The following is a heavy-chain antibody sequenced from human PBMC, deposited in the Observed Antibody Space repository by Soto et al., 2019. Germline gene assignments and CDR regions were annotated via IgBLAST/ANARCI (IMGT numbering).Heavy chain of an antibody. J-gene: IGHJ5*02. CDR1: GYTFTSYG. D-gene: IGHD4-17*01. V-gene: IGHV1-18*01. CDR3: ARVETTVTHGGFDP. CDR2: ISAYNGNT. Sequence: ASVKVSCKASGYTFTSYGISWVRQAPGQGLEWMGWISAYNGNTNYAQKLQGRVTMTTDTSTSTAYMELRSLRSDDTAVYYCARVETTVTHGGFDPGGQGTLVTVSP.